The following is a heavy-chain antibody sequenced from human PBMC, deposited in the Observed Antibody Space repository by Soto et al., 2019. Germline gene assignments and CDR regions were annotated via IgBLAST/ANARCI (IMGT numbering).Heavy chain of an antibody. CDR3: ARVWGGAFDI. V-gene: IGHV4-30-4*02. D-gene: IGHD3-10*01. J-gene: IGHJ3*02. CDR2: IFDSGTT. Sequence: SETLSLTCTVSGGSITSDYSCWSWIRQPPGEGLEWIGHIFDSGTTYTNPSLRSQVAISLDTSKNQFSLKLSSVTAADTAVYYCARVWGGAFDIWGQGTIVTVSS. CDR1: GGSITSDYSC.